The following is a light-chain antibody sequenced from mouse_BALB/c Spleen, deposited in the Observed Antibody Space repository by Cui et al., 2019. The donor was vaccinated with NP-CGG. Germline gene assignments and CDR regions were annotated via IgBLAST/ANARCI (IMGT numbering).Light chain of an antibody. Sequence: QAVVTQESAPTTSPGETVTLTCRSITGAVTPSNYANWVQEKPDHLFTGLIGGTNNRAPGVPAKFSGSLIGDKAALTIPGTQTEDEAIYFCALWYSNHWVFGGGTKLTVL. V-gene: IGLV1*01. CDR2: GTN. CDR3: ALWYSNHWV. J-gene: IGLJ1*01. CDR1: TGAVTPSNY.